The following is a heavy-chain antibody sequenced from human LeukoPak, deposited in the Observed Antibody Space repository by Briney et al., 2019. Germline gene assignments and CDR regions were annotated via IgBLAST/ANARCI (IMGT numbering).Heavy chain of an antibody. CDR3: ARVVMRAIHYYYMDV. D-gene: IGHD2-21*01. V-gene: IGHV1-8*01. J-gene: IGHJ6*03. CDR2: INPASGDT. CDR1: AYTFDDYD. Sequence: ASVKVSCRASAYTFDDYDINWVRQAPGEGLEWMGWINPASGDTGYAQKFQGRVTMTRSISRSTAYMELRGLKSGDTAVYFCARVVMRAIHYYYMDVWGEGSAITVS.